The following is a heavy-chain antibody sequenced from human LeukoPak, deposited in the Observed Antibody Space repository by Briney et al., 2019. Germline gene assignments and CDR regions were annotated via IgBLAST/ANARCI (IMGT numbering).Heavy chain of an antibody. D-gene: IGHD3-22*01. CDR1: GFTFSSYG. CDR2: ISGSGGST. CDR3: ATSSGYYANYFDF. J-gene: IGHJ4*02. V-gene: IGHV3-23*01. Sequence: GGSLRLSCAASGFTFSSYGMSWVRQAPGKGLEWVSAISGSGGSTYYADSVKGRFTISRDNARNSLYLQMNSLRAEDTAVYYCATSSGYYANYFDFWGQGTLVTVSS.